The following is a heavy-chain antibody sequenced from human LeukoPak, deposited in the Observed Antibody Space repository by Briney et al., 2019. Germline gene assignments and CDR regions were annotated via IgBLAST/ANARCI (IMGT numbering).Heavy chain of an antibody. Sequence: GGSLRLSCAASGLTFSNHAMTWVRQSPGRGLEWVSGITGSGGNTYYAESVKGRFTISRDNSRNTLYLQMNSLRAEDAALYYCATRPASETYFGVFDYWGLGTLVTVST. V-gene: IGHV3-23*01. J-gene: IGHJ4*02. CDR1: GLTFSNHA. D-gene: IGHD1-26*01. CDR3: ATRPASETYFGVFDY. CDR2: ITGSGGNT.